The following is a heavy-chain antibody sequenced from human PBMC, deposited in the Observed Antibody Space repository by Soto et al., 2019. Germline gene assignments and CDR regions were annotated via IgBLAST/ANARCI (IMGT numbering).Heavy chain of an antibody. Sequence: GGSLRLYCAASEFTFSSYAMSWVRQAPGKGLEWVSAISGSGGSTYYADPVKGRFTISRDNSKNTLYLQTNSLRAEDTAVYYCATSDSYWYFDLWCRGTLVTVSS. CDR2: ISGSGGST. CDR3: ATSDSYWYFDL. J-gene: IGHJ2*01. V-gene: IGHV3-23*01. CDR1: EFTFSSYA.